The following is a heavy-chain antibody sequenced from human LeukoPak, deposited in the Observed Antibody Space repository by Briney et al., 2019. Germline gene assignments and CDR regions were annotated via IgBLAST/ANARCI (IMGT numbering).Heavy chain of an antibody. CDR3: ARDGSWGDYQFYFYMDV. J-gene: IGHJ6*03. D-gene: IGHD2-2*01. V-gene: IGHV3-23*01. CDR2: ISASGHYI. Sequence: GGSLRLSCEASGFTFRSFAMSWLRQAPGKGLEWLSGISASGHYIYQADSVKGRFTISRDNSKNTLYIEINSLRVEDTAVYYCARDGSWGDYQFYFYMDVWGKGTRVTVSS. CDR1: GFTFRSFA.